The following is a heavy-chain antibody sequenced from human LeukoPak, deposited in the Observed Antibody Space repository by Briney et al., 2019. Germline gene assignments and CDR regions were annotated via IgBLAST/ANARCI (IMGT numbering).Heavy chain of an antibody. CDR1: GFSLTSNY. J-gene: IGHJ4*02. D-gene: IGHD5-24*01. CDR3: ARTGWLQSDPFDS. CDR2: MRPTDAYT. Sequence: GASVKVSCKASGFSLTSNYMHWVRQAPGQGLEWMGYMRPTDAYTGYAPKFQGRVTVTRDTSTNTAYMELRSLISADTAVYYCARTGWLQSDPFDSWGQGTLVTVSS. V-gene: IGHV1-46*01.